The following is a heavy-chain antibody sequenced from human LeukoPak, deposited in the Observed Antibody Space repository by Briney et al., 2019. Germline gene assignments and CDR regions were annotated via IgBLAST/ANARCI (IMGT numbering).Heavy chain of an antibody. J-gene: IGHJ3*02. CDR2: IGTAGDT. CDR3: ARGRGWGTFDI. Sequence: PAGSLRLSCAASGFTFSSYDMHWLRQATGKDLEWVSAIGTAGDTYYPGSVKGRFTTSRENAKNSLYLQMNSLRVGDTAVYYCARGRGWGTFDIWGQGTMVTVSS. D-gene: IGHD3-10*01. CDR1: GFTFSSYD. V-gene: IGHV3-13*04.